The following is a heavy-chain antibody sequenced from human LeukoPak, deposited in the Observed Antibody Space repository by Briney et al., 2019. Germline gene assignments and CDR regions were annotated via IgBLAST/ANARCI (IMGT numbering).Heavy chain of an antibody. Sequence: PGRSLRLSCAASGFTFSSYGMHWVRQAPGKGLEWVAVTSYDGSNKYYADSVKGRFTISRDNSKNTLYLQMNSLRAEDTAVYYCAKVDGIAVAGTGFVDYWGQGTLVTVSS. CDR2: TSYDGSNK. D-gene: IGHD6-19*01. CDR1: GFTFSSYG. CDR3: AKVDGIAVAGTGFVDY. V-gene: IGHV3-30*18. J-gene: IGHJ4*02.